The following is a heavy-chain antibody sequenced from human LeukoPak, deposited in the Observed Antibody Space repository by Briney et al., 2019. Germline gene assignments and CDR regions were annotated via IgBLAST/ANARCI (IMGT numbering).Heavy chain of an antibody. D-gene: IGHD3-22*01. Sequence: GVSLRLSCAASGFTFSSYAMSWVRQAPGKGLEWVSAISGSGGSTYYADSVKGRFTISRDNSKNTLYLQMNSLRAEDTAVYYCAKAPHYYDSSRDYWGQGTLVTVSS. J-gene: IGHJ4*02. CDR1: GFTFSSYA. CDR3: AKAPHYYDSSRDY. CDR2: ISGSGGST. V-gene: IGHV3-23*01.